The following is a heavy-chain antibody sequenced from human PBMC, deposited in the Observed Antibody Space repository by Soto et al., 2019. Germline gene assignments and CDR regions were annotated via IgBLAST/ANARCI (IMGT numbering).Heavy chain of an antibody. CDR3: ARDGSGYDFWSGPYFFDY. J-gene: IGHJ4*02. D-gene: IGHD3-3*01. Sequence: QVQLQESGPGLVKPSDTLSLTCTVSGGSISTYYWSWIRQPPGKGLEWIGYIYYNGRTNYNPSLESRVTISLDTSKSQFSLKLSSVSAADTAVYYCARDGSGYDFWSGPYFFDYWGPGTLVTVSS. CDR2: IYYNGRT. V-gene: IGHV4-59*01. CDR1: GGSISTYY.